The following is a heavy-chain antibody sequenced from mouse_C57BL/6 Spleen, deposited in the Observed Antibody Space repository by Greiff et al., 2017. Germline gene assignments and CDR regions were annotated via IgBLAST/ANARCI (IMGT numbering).Heavy chain of an antibody. J-gene: IGHJ2*01. Sequence: EVKLVESGGGLVQPGGSLKLSCAASGFTFSDYGMEWVRQAPRKGPEWVAFISNLAYSIYYADTVTGRFTSSRENAKNTLYLEMSSRRSEDTAMYYCARGGTVVAPYDFDYGGQGTTLTVSS. V-gene: IGHV5-15*01. CDR3: ARGGTVVAPYDFDY. CDR1: GFTFSDYG. D-gene: IGHD1-1*01. CDR2: ISNLAYSI.